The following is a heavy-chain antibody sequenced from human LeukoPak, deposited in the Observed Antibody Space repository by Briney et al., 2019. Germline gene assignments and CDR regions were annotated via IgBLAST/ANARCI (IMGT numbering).Heavy chain of an antibody. V-gene: IGHV4-4*07. CDR1: GDSISSYY. Sequence: NASETLSLTCTVSGDSISSYYWSWIRQPAGKGLEWIGRIYASGSTNYNPSLKSRVTMSVDTSKSQFSLKLISVTAADTAVYYCARDPRGIVGANHNWFDPWGQGTLVAVSS. CDR2: IYASGST. J-gene: IGHJ5*02. D-gene: IGHD1-26*01. CDR3: ARDPRGIVGANHNWFDP.